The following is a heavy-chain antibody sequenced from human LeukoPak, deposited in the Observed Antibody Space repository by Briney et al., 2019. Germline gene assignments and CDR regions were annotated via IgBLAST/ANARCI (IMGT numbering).Heavy chain of an antibody. D-gene: IGHD3-22*01. J-gene: IGHJ5*02. CDR2: IYYSGST. CDR3: ARDYYDSSGYYFNWFDP. V-gene: IGHV4-59*01. CDR1: GGSISSYY. Sequence: PSETLSLTCTVSGGSISSYYWSWIRQPPGKGLEWIGYIYYSGSTNYNLSLKSRVTISVDTSKNQFSLKLSSVTAADTAVYYCARDYYDSSGYYFNWFDPWGQGTLVTVSS.